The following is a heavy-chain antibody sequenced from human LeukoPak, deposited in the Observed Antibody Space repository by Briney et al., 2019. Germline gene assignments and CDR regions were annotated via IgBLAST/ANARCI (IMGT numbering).Heavy chain of an antibody. J-gene: IGHJ4*02. V-gene: IGHV4-59*01. CDR1: GGSISSYY. D-gene: IGHD2-15*01. Sequence: SETLSLTCTVSGGSISSYYWSWIRQPPGKRLERIGYIYYSGSTNYNPSLKSRVTISVDTSKNQFSLKLSSVTAADTAVYYCARGPGWWPAYYFDYWGQGTLVTVSS. CDR2: IYYSGST. CDR3: ARGPGWWPAYYFDY.